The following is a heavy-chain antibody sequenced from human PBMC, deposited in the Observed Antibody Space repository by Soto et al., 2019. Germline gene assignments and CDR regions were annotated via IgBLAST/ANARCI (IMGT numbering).Heavy chain of an antibody. J-gene: IGHJ4*02. Sequence: QVQLVQSGGELKKPGASVTVSCKASGYTFTNYAISWVRQAPGRGLEWMGWVNTFNGNTKYAQIFQGRGTMTTDTSTGTAYMELRSLKSDDSAIYYCARDSQYSTSWQRFDSWGQGTLVTVSS. V-gene: IGHV1-18*01. CDR2: VNTFNGNT. CDR3: ARDSQYSTSWQRFDS. CDR1: GYTFTNYA. D-gene: IGHD6-13*01.